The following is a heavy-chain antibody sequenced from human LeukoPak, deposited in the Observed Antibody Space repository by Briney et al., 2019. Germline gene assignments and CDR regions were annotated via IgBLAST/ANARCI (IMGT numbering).Heavy chain of an antibody. CDR1: GYTFTSYD. CDR2: MNPNSGNT. Sequence: GASVKVSCKASGYTFTSYDINWVRQATGQGLEWMGWMNPNSGNTGYAQKFQGRVTITRNTSISTAYMELSSLRSEDTAVYYCARGRRKGIALVRFLEWPRHDAFDIWGQGTMVTVSS. CDR3: ARGRRKGIALVRFLEWPRHDAFDI. V-gene: IGHV1-8*03. J-gene: IGHJ3*02. D-gene: IGHD3-3*01.